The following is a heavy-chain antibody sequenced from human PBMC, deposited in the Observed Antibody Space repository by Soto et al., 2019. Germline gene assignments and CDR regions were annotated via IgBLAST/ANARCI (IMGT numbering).Heavy chain of an antibody. J-gene: IGHJ3*02. CDR1: GGTFSSYA. V-gene: IGHV1-69*01. CDR3: ARGGGGYRYVGFDAFDI. Sequence: QVQLVQSGAEVKKPGSSVKVSCKASGGTFSSYAISWVRQAPGQGLEWMGGIIPIFGTANYAQKFQGRVTITADASTSTAYMELSSLRSEDTAVYYCARGGGGYRYVGFDAFDIWGQGTMVTVSS. CDR2: IIPIFGTA. D-gene: IGHD5-18*01.